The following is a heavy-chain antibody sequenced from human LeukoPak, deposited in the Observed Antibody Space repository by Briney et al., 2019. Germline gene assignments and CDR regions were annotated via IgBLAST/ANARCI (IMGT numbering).Heavy chain of an antibody. J-gene: IGHJ5*02. V-gene: IGHV4-39*07. CDR2: IYYSGST. CDR3: ARDKGDYGDPTWFDP. Sequence: SETLSLTCTVSGGSISSSSYYWGWIRQPPGKGLEWIGSIYYSGSTYYNPSLKSRVTISVDTSKNQFSLKLSPVTAADTAVYYCARDKGDYGDPTWFDPWGQGTLVTVSS. D-gene: IGHD4-17*01. CDR1: GGSISSSSYY.